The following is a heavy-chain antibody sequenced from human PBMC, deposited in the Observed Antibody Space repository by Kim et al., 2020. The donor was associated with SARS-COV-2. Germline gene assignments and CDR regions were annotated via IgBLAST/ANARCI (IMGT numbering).Heavy chain of an antibody. CDR2: INHSGST. CDR3: ARVREYSYGYYFDY. J-gene: IGHJ4*02. D-gene: IGHD5-18*01. Sequence: SETLSLTCGVYGGSFSRYYWSWIRQPPGKGLEWIGEINHSGSTRYNPSLKSRVTISIDTSKNHLSLKVASATAADTAVYYCARVREYSYGYYFDYWGQGSLVTVSS. CDR1: GGSFSRYY. V-gene: IGHV4-34*01.